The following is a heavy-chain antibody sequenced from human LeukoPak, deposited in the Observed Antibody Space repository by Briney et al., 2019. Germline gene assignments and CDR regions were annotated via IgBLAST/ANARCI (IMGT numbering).Heavy chain of an antibody. J-gene: IGHJ3*02. CDR1: GFTFSSYA. CDR2: ISGSGGST. V-gene: IGHV3-23*01. CDR3: AKDSGFAYSSSWYRVDAFDI. D-gene: IGHD6-13*01. Sequence: GGSLRLSCAASGFTFSSYAMSWVRQAPGKGLEWVSAISGSGGSTYYADSVKGRFTISRDKSKNTLNLQMNSLRADDTAVYYCAKDSGFAYSSSWYRVDAFDIWGQGTMVTVSS.